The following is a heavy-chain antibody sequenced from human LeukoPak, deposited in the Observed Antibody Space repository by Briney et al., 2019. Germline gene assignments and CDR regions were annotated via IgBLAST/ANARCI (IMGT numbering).Heavy chain of an antibody. CDR3: ARGPGTGTTSSPVDY. Sequence: PGGSLRLSCAASGFTFSSYGMHWVRQAPGKGLEWVAVIWYDGSNKYYADSVKGRFTISRDNSKNTLYLQMNSLRAEDTAVYYCARGPGTGTTSSPVDYWGQGTLVTVSS. CDR1: GFTFSSYG. J-gene: IGHJ4*02. D-gene: IGHD1-7*01. V-gene: IGHV3-33*01. CDR2: IWYDGSNK.